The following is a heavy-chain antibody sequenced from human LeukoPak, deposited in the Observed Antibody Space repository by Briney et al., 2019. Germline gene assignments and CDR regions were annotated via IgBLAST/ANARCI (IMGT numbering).Heavy chain of an antibody. CDR1: GGTFSSYA. J-gene: IGHJ6*04. D-gene: IGHD5-18*01. V-gene: IGHV1-69*01. CDR3: ASGDTAHYCYYYGMDV. CDR2: IIPIFGTA. Sequence: ASVKVSCKASGGTFSSYAISWVRQAPGQGLEWMGGIIPIFGTANYAQKFQGRVTVTADESTSTAYMELSSLRSEDTAVYYCASGDTAHYCYYYGMDVWGKGTTVTVSS.